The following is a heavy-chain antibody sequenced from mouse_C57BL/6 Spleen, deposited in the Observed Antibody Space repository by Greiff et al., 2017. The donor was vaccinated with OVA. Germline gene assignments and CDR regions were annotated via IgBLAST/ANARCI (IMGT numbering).Heavy chain of an antibody. CDR3: ASSRGELNYAMDY. CDR2: IYPGDGDT. CDR1: GYAFSSSW. V-gene: IGHV1-82*01. Sequence: QVQLQQSGPELVKPGASVKISCKASGYAFSSSWMNWVKQRPGKGLEWIGRIYPGDGDTNYNGKFKGKATLTADKSSNTAYMQLSSLTSEDSAVYFGASSRGELNYAMDYWGQGTSVTVSS. D-gene: IGHD1-3*01. J-gene: IGHJ4*01.